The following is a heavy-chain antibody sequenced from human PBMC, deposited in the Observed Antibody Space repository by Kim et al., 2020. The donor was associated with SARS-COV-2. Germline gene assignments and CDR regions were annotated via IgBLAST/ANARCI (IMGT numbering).Heavy chain of an antibody. J-gene: IGHJ3*02. D-gene: IGHD3-22*01. CDR1: GYSFTSYW. Sequence: GESLKISCKGSGYSFTSYWISWVRQMPGKGLEWMGRIDPSDSYTNYSPSFQGHVTISADKSISTAYLQWSSLKASDTAMYYCARLGSGGYYDSSGYYWGAFDIWGQGTMVTVSS. CDR2: IDPSDSYT. V-gene: IGHV5-10-1*01. CDR3: ARLGSGGYYDSSGYYWGAFDI.